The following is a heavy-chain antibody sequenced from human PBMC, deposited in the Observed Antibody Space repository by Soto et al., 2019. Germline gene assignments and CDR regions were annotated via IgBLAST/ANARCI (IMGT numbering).Heavy chain of an antibody. D-gene: IGHD5-12*01. CDR1: GFSLSTSGVG. J-gene: IGHJ4*02. CDR3: AHSFRRGYSGYDSGGFDY. CDR2: IYWDDDK. V-gene: IGHV2-5*02. Sequence: QITLKESGPTLVKPTQTLTLTCTFSGFSLSTSGVGVGWIRQPPGKALEWLALIYWDDDKRYSPSLKSRLTITKDTSKNQVVLTLTNKDPVDTATYYCAHSFRRGYSGYDSGGFDYWGQGTLVPVSS.